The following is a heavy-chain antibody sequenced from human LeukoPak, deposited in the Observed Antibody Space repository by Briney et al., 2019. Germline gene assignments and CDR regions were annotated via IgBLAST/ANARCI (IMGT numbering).Heavy chain of an antibody. CDR1: GGSFSGSNSY. V-gene: IGHV4-39*07. J-gene: IGHJ5*02. CDR2: IHYSGST. CDR3: ARTFRYNWFDP. Sequence: SETLSLTCAVSGGSFSGSNSYWGWIRQPPGKGLEWTATIHYSGSTYYNPSLKSRVTMSVDTSKNQFSLKLSSVTAADTAVYYCARTFRYNWFDPWGQGTLVTVSS. D-gene: IGHD3-16*01.